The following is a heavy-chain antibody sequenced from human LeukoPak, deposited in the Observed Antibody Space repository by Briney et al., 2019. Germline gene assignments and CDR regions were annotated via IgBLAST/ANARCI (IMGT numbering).Heavy chain of an antibody. D-gene: IGHD3-10*01. CDR2: IAWNSGNT. J-gene: IGHJ4*02. CDR1: GFTFDNYA. CDR3: AKDMSSYGSGSSYNPWGPFDS. Sequence: GRSLRLSCAASGFTFDNYAMHWVRQAPGKGLEWVSGIAWNSGNTGFADSVKGRFTIPRDNAENSLYLQMNSLTPEDTAFYFCAKDMSSYGSGSSYNPWGPFDSWGQGTLVTVSS. V-gene: IGHV3-9*01.